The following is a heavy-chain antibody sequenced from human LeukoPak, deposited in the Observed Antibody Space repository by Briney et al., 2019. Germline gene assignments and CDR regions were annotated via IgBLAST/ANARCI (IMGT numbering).Heavy chain of an antibody. V-gene: IGHV4-59*01. Sequence: SETLSLTCTVSGGSISSYYWSWIRQPPGKGVEWMGYIYYSGSTNYNPSLKSRVTISVHTSKNQFSLKLSSVTAADTAVYYCARLGYCSSTSCHDAFDVWGQGTMVTVSS. CDR2: IYYSGST. CDR3: ARLGYCSSTSCHDAFDV. D-gene: IGHD2-2*01. CDR1: GGSISSYY. J-gene: IGHJ3*01.